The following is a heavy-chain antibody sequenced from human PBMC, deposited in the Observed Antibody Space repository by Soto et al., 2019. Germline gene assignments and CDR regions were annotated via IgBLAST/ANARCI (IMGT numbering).Heavy chain of an antibody. Sequence: QVQLVQSGAEVTKPGSSVTVSCKASGGTFSSYAISWVRQAPGQGLEWMGRIIPFIGTANYAQKFQGRVTITADESTSTAYMELTSLRSEDTAVYYCARGVMTTVPASYYYGMDVWGQGPTVTVSS. D-gene: IGHD4-4*01. J-gene: IGHJ6*02. CDR1: GGTFSSYA. V-gene: IGHV1-69*18. CDR3: ARGVMTTVPASYYYGMDV. CDR2: IIPFIGTA.